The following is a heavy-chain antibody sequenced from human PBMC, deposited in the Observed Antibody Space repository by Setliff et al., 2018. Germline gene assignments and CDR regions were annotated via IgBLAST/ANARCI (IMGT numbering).Heavy chain of an antibody. CDR2: IYCGGST. Sequence: ASETLSLTCTVSGGSISSGGYYWSWIRQHPGKGLEWIGYIYCGGSTYYNPSLKSRVTISVDTSKNQFSLKLSSVTAADTAVYYCARDPLTTNRRRAFDIWGQGTMVTVSS. CDR1: GGSISSGGYY. J-gene: IGHJ3*02. CDR3: ARDPLTTNRRRAFDI. D-gene: IGHD4-17*01. V-gene: IGHV4-31*03.